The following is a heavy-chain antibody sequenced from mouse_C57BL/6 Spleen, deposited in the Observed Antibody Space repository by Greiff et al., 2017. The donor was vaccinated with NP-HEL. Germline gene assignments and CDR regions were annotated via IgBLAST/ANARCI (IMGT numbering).Heavy chain of an antibody. J-gene: IGHJ2*01. V-gene: IGHV1-19*01. CDR2: INPYNGGP. CDR1: GYTFTDYY. Sequence: EVQLQQSGPVLVKPGASVKMSCKASGYTFTDYYLNWVKQSHGKSLEWIGVINPYNGGPSYNQQFKGKATYTVDKSSSTAYMELNSLTSEDSAVYYCAGAITTVEDYFDYWGQGTTLTVSS. CDR3: AGAITTVEDYFDY. D-gene: IGHD1-1*01.